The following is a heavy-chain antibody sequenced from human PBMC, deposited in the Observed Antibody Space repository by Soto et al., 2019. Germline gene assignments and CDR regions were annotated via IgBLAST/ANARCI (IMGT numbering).Heavy chain of an antibody. Sequence: QITLKESGPTLVKPTQTLTLTCTFSGFSLSTRGVGVGWIRQPPGKALEWLTLIYWDDDKRYSPSLKSRLTITKDTSKIQVVLTMTNMDPVDTASYYCAHSPGVATIPNAAFDIWGQRTLLTVSS. J-gene: IGHJ3*02. CDR3: AHSPGVATIPNAAFDI. D-gene: IGHD5-12*01. CDR2: IYWDDDK. CDR1: GFSLSTRGVG. V-gene: IGHV2-5*02.